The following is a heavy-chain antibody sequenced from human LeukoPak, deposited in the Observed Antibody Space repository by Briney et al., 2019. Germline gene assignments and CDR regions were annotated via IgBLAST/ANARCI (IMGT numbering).Heavy chain of an antibody. D-gene: IGHD3-16*01. J-gene: IGHJ6*03. CDR3: AKDLASGFDYYYYYMDV. V-gene: IGHV3-30*02. Sequence: GGSLRLSCAASGFTFSSYGMHWVRQAPGKGLEWVASIRFDGSHKSYADSVKGRFTISRDYSKNTLYLQMNTLRAEDTAVYYCAKDLASGFDYYYYYMDVWGKGTTVTISS. CDR2: IRFDGSHK. CDR1: GFTFSSYG.